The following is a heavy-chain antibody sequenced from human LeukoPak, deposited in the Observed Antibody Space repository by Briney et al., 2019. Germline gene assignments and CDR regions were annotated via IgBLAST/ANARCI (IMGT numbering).Heavy chain of an antibody. CDR3: AKNPYEYYFDY. D-gene: IGHD5-12*01. Sequence: ASVTVSCKASGYTFTSYYMHWVRQAPGQGLEWMGIINPSGGSTSYAQKFQGRVTMTRDTSTSTVYMELSSLRSDDTAVYYCAKNPYEYYFDYWGQGTLVTVSS. J-gene: IGHJ4*02. V-gene: IGHV1-46*01. CDR2: INPSGGST. CDR1: GYTFTSYY.